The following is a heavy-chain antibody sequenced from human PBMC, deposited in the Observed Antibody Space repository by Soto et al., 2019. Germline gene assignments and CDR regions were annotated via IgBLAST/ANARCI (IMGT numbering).Heavy chain of an antibody. D-gene: IGHD1-1*01. CDR1: GGFISSYY. Sequence: SETLSLTCTVSGGFISSYYWSWIRQPPGKGLEWIGYIYYSGSTNYNPSLKSRVTISVDTSKNQFSLKLSSVTAADTAVYYCARDFGSSGIDIWGQGTMVTVSS. CDR3: ARDFGSSGIDI. CDR2: IYYSGST. V-gene: IGHV4-59*01. J-gene: IGHJ3*02.